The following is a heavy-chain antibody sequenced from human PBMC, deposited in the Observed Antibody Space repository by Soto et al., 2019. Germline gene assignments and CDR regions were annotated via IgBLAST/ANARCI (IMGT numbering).Heavy chain of an antibody. CDR2: ISSSSSYI. J-gene: IGHJ4*02. CDR3: ARVNSYGSGSYQFDY. V-gene: IGHV3-21*01. Sequence: EVQLVESGGDLVKPGGSLRLSCVASGFTFSSFTMNWVRQAPGKGLEWVSSISSSSSYIYYADSLKGRFTISRDNAQNSLYLQMNSLRAEDTAVYYCARVNSYGSGSYQFDYWGQGTLVTVSS. D-gene: IGHD3-10*01. CDR1: GFTFSSFT.